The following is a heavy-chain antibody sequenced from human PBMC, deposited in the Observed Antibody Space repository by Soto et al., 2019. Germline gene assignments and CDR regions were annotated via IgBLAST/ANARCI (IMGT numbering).Heavy chain of an antibody. Sequence: QVQLVQSGAEVQKPGASVTVSCKAPGYTFTDYFMHSVRQAPGQGLEWMGWLSPNSGDTSFAQKFQGRVTMTRDISLNRSYMEVSRLRSADMAVYYCVRGVEMNTATRLKSPFDSWGQGTLGTVSS. V-gene: IGHV1-2*02. CDR2: LSPNSGDT. CDR3: VRGVEMNTATRLKSPFDS. CDR1: GYTFTDYF. D-gene: IGHD4-4*01. J-gene: IGHJ4*02.